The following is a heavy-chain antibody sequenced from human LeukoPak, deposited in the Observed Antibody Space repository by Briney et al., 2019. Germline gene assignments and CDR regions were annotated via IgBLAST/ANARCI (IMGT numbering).Heavy chain of an antibody. Sequence: GGSLRLSCAASGFTFSSYEMSWVRQAPGKGLEWVSVIYSGGTTYYADSVKGRFTISRDNSKSTLYLQMNSLRAEDTAVYYCATLGPTEYFVYWGQGTLVTVSS. J-gene: IGHJ4*02. D-gene: IGHD4-11*01. V-gene: IGHV3-53*01. CDR2: IYSGGTT. CDR3: ATLGPTEYFVY. CDR1: GFTFSSYE.